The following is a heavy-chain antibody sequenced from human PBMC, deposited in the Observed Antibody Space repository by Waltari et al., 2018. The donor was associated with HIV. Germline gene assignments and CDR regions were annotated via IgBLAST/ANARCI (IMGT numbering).Heavy chain of an antibody. V-gene: IGHV4-31*03. CDR3: ARDPNHRYCSGGSCYFDAFDI. CDR2: IYYSGST. Sequence: QVQLQESGPGLVKPSQTLSLTCTVSGGSISSGGYYWRWIRQHPGKGLAWIGYIYYSGSTYYNPSLKSRVTISVDTSKNQFSLKLSSVTAADTAVYYCARDPNHRYCSGGSCYFDAFDIWGQGTMVTVSS. J-gene: IGHJ3*02. CDR1: GGSISSGGYY. D-gene: IGHD2-15*01.